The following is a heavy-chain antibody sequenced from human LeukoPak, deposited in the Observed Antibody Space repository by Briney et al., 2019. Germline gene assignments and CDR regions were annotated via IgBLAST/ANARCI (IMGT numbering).Heavy chain of an antibody. Sequence: GGSLRLSCAASGFTFSSYAMSWVRQAPGKGLEWVSAISGSGGSTYDADSVKGRFTISRDNSKNTLYLQMNSLRAEDTAVYYCATMTYYDFWSGYPDSDYWGQGTLVTVSS. CDR2: ISGSGGST. CDR3: ATMTYYDFWSGYPDSDY. D-gene: IGHD3-3*01. CDR1: GFTFSSYA. J-gene: IGHJ4*02. V-gene: IGHV3-23*01.